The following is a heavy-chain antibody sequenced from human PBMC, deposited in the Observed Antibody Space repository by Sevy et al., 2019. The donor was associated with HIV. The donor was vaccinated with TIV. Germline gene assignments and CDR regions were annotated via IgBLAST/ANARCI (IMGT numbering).Heavy chain of an antibody. V-gene: IGHV3-7*03. J-gene: IGHJ4*02. D-gene: IGHD3-22*01. CDR1: GFTFSSYW. Sequence: GGSLRLSCAASGFTFSSYWMSWVRQAPGKGLEWVANIKQDGSEKYYVDSVKGRFTISRDNAKNSLYLQMNSLGAEDTAVYYYARDRDPYYYDSSGYYFDYWGQGTLVTVSS. CDR3: ARDRDPYYYDSSGYYFDY. CDR2: IKQDGSEK.